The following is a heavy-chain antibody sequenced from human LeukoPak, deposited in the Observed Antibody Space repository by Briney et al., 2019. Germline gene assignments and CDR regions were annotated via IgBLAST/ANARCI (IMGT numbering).Heavy chain of an antibody. CDR2: ISGSGGAT. Sequence: AGGSLRLSCAASGFIFNNYAMTGVRQAPGKGLEWLSGISGSGGATYYADSGKGRFTISRDNAKNSLYLQMNSLRAEDTAVYYCARSYCSGGSCSDAFDIWGQGTMVTVSS. CDR3: ARSYCSGGSCSDAFDI. CDR1: GFIFNNYA. D-gene: IGHD2-15*01. J-gene: IGHJ3*02. V-gene: IGHV3-21*06.